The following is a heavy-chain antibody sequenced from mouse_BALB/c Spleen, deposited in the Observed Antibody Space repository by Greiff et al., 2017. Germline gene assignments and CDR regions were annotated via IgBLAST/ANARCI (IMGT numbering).Heavy chain of an antibody. CDR3: ARGTGTAWFAY. CDR1: GYTFTDYW. V-gene: IGHV1-69*01. J-gene: IGHJ3*01. Sequence: QVQLQQSGAELVMPGASVKMSCKASGYTFTDYWMHWVKQRPGQGLEWIGAIDTSDSYTSYNQKFKGKATLTVDESSSTAYMQLSSLTSEDSAVYYCARGTGTAWFAYWGQGTLVTVSA. D-gene: IGHD4-1*01. CDR2: IDTSDSYT.